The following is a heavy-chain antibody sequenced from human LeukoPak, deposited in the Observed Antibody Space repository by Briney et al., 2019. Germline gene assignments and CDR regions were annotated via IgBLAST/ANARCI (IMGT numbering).Heavy chain of an antibody. J-gene: IGHJ4*02. Sequence: PGGSLRLSCAASGFTFSSYWMHWVRQAAGKGLVWVSRINTDGSGKTYADSVKGRFTISRDNAKNTLYLQMNSLRAEDTAVYYCASQMATGYWGQGTLVTVSS. CDR2: INTDGSGK. CDR3: ASQMATGY. CDR1: GFTFSSYW. V-gene: IGHV3-74*01. D-gene: IGHD5-24*01.